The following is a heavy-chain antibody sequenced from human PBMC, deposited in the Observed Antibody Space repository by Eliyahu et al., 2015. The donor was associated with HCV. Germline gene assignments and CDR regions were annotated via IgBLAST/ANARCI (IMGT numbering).Heavy chain of an antibody. CDR1: GFTFNVXS. CDR3: ARGGEFGQLSNYFDY. D-gene: IGHD3-10*01. J-gene: IGHJ4*02. CDR2: IXSSSDYM. Sequence: EVQLVESGGGLVKPGGSLRLSCAASGFTFNVXSMNWVRQAPGKGLXWVSLIXSSSDYMYYADSVRGRFTISRDNAKNSLYLQMNSLRAEDTAVYFCARGGEFGQLSNYFDYWGQGILVTVSS. V-gene: IGHV3-21*01.